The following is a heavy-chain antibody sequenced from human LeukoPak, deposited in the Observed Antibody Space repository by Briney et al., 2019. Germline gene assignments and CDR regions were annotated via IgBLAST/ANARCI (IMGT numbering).Heavy chain of an antibody. CDR2: IKQDGSEK. D-gene: IGHD6-19*01. CDR3: ARDRPQQWLVRGQRGYYYYMDV. Sequence: PGGSLRLSCAASGFTFNNYWMTWVRQAPGMGLEWVANIKQDGSEKYYVDSVKGRFTISRDIAKTSLYLQMNSLRAEDTAVYYCARDRPQQWLVRGQRGYYYYMDVWGKGTTVTVSS. CDR1: GFTFNNYW. V-gene: IGHV3-7*01. J-gene: IGHJ6*03.